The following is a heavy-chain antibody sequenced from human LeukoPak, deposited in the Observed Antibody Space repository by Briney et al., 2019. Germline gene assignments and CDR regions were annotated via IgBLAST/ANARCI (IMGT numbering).Heavy chain of an antibody. Sequence: PGGSLRLSCAASGFTFSSCAMHWVRQAPGKGLEWVAIISYDGRNKYYADSVKGRFTISRDNSKNTLYLQMNSLRAEDTAVYYCARGELGLRWLSDYWGQGTLVTVSS. CDR1: GFTFSSCA. V-gene: IGHV3-30*04. D-gene: IGHD4-23*01. CDR2: ISYDGRNK. J-gene: IGHJ4*02. CDR3: ARGELGLRWLSDY.